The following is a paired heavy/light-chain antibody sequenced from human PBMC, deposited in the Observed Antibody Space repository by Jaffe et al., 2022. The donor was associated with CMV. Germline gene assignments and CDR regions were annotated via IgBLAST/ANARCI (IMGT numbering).Light chain of an antibody. CDR1: QNISNF. V-gene: IGKV1-39*01. Sequence: DIQMTQSPSSLSASVGDRVTITCRASQNISNFLNWFQQKPGKAPNLLIYAASSLQSGVASRFSGSGSGTDFTLTIGSLQPEDFATYYCQQSYSSPPTFGQGTKLEIK. CDR2: AAS. CDR3: QQSYSSPPT. J-gene: IGKJ2*01.
Heavy chain of an antibody. D-gene: IGHD2-15*01. CDR2: IYHTGTT. Sequence: QVQLQESGPGLVKPSGTLSLTCGVSGASIRSSNWWSWVRQSPEKGLEWIGEIYHTGTTNYNPSLKSRVTISVDKSKKQFSLKLNPVTAADTAVYYCARRVVPYCSAANCYRGWFDPWGQGTLVTVSS. J-gene: IGHJ5*02. V-gene: IGHV4-4*02. CDR1: GASIRSSNW. CDR3: ARRVVPYCSAANCYRGWFDP.